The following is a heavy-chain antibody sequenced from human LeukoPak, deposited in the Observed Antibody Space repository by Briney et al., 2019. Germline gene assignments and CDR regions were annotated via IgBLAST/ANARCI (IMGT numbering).Heavy chain of an antibody. Sequence: GGSLRLSCTTSGFNFRAYWMGWVRQAPGKGLEWVASIKHDGSEAYYVDSVKGRFTISRDNAKSSLYLQMHSLRADDTAVYYCASEQWLRYWGEGTLVTVSS. CDR2: IKHDGSEA. J-gene: IGHJ4*02. V-gene: IGHV3-7*01. CDR1: GFNFRAYW. D-gene: IGHD6-19*01. CDR3: ASEQWLRY.